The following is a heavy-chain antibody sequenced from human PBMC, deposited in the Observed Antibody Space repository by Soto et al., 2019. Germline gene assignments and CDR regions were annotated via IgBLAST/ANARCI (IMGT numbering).Heavy chain of an antibody. CDR1: GYRITYYW. CDR2: IYPGDSDT. D-gene: IGHD3-10*01. J-gene: IGHJ4*02. CDR3: ARDLGRYNYGFDED. V-gene: IGHV5-51*01. Sequence: PEESLKITLKGSGYRITYYWIGWVRQMPGKGLEWMGIIYPGDSDTRYSPSFQGQVTISADKSISTAYLQMNSLRADDTAVYYCARDLGRYNYGFDEDWGQGTLVTVS.